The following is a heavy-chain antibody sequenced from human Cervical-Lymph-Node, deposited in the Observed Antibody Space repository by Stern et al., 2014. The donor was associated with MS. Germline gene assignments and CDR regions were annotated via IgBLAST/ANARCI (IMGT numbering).Heavy chain of an antibody. J-gene: IGHJ1*01. CDR3: AKDQGLVRLLYFQH. CDR2: ISWNSGSI. CDR1: GFTFDDYA. Sequence: EVQLVESGGGLVQPGRSLRLSCAASGFTFDDYAMHWVRQAPGKGLEWVSGISWNSGSIAYSDSVKGRFTISRDNAKNSLYLQMNSLRAEDTALYYCAKDQGLVRLLYFQHWGQGTLVTVSS. V-gene: IGHV3-9*01. D-gene: IGHD3-10*01.